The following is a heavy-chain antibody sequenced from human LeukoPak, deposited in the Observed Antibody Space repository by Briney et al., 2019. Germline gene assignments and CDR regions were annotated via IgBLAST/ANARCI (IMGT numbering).Heavy chain of an antibody. CDR3: ARYRVITNDYFDS. CDR2: ISNSGNTI. D-gene: IGHD3-16*01. CDR1: GFTFGDYY. Sequence: GGSLRLSCAASGFTFGDYYMSWIRQAPGKGLEWVSYISNSGNTIKEADSVKGRFTISRDNAQNSLFLQMMSLRAEDTAVYYCARYRVITNDYFDSWGQGTLVTVSS. J-gene: IGHJ4*02. V-gene: IGHV3-11*01.